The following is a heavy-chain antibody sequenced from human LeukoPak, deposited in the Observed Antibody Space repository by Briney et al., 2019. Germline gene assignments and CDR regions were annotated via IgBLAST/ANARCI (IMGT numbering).Heavy chain of an antibody. CDR1: GFTFSSYS. J-gene: IGHJ6*02. Sequence: GGSLRLSCAASGFTFSSYSMTWVRQAPGKGLEWVSSISSSSSYIYYADSVKGRFTISRDNAKNSLYLQMNSLRAEDTAVYYCARDRTTDDYYYYYGMDVWGQGTTVTVSS. CDR2: ISSSSSYI. V-gene: IGHV3-21*01. CDR3: ARDRTTDDYYYYYGMDV. D-gene: IGHD4-17*01.